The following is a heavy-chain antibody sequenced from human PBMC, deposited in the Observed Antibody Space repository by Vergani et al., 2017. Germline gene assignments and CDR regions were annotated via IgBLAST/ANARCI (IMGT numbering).Heavy chain of an antibody. Sequence: EVQLVESGGGLVKPGGSLRLSCAASGFTFSSYSMNWVRQAPGKGLEWVSSISSSSSYIYYADSVKGRFTISRDNAKNSLYLQMNSLRAEDTAVYYCVRDDVVPAATMLAYYFDYWGQGTLVTVSS. J-gene: IGHJ4*02. CDR1: GFTFSSYS. V-gene: IGHV3-21*01. D-gene: IGHD2-2*01. CDR2: ISSSSSYI. CDR3: VRDDVVPAATMLAYYFDY.